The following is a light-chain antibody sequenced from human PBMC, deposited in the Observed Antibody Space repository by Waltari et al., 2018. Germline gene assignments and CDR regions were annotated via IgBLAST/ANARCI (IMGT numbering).Light chain of an antibody. CDR1: QSLLHREGQTY. Sequence: DIVMTQTPLSLSVTPGQPASLSCTSRQSLLHREGQTYLFWYLQKPGQSPQLLIYEVSSPYSGVPDRFSGSGSGIEFSLTISGLQPDDFATYFCQQYKIYSRTFGQGTRVEVK. CDR3: QQYKIYSRT. V-gene: IGKV2-29*02. J-gene: IGKJ1*01. CDR2: EVS.